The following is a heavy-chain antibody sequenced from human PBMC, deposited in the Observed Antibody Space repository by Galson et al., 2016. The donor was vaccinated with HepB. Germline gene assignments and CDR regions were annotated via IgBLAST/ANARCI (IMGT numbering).Heavy chain of an antibody. CDR2: ISAYNGDT. D-gene: IGHD1-1*01. CDR1: GYTFTNYG. CDR3: ARLAGFSVASWVEDY. Sequence: SVKVSCKASGYTFTNYGISWVRQAPGQGLEWVAWISAYNGDTSYAQRFQDRVTMTTDTSTNTAYMELRSLRSYDTAVFYCARLAGFSVASWVEDYWGQGTLVTVSS. V-gene: IGHV1-18*04. J-gene: IGHJ4*02.